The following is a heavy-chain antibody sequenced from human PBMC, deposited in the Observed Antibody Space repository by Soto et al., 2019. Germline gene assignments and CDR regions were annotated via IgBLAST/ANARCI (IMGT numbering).Heavy chain of an antibody. CDR1: GFTFSSYA. CDR3: ARDPRYCSGGSCRSSGMDV. J-gene: IGHJ6*02. D-gene: IGHD2-15*01. V-gene: IGHV3-30-3*01. Sequence: QVQLVESGGGVVQPGRSLRLSCAASGFTFSSYAMHWVRQAPGKGLEWVAVISYDGSNKYYADSVKGRFTISRVNSKNPLYLQMNSMRAEDTAVYYCARDPRYCSGGSCRSSGMDVWGQGTTVTVSS. CDR2: ISYDGSNK.